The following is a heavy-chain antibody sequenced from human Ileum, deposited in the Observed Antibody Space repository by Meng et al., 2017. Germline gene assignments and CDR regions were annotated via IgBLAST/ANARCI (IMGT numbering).Heavy chain of an antibody. CDR3: ARGWAATGFDY. Sequence: QVKSQRSGLGVVTPPRTPSLYVAMTGDSVCNGGWNWIRQSPSRGLEWLGRTYYNSKWYNDYATSLKSRMIINPDTSKNQFSLQLNSVTPEDTAVYYCARGWAATGFDYWGQGSLVTVSS. J-gene: IGHJ4*02. D-gene: IGHD6-13*01. CDR2: TYYNSKWYN. CDR1: GDSVCNGG. V-gene: IGHV6-1*01.